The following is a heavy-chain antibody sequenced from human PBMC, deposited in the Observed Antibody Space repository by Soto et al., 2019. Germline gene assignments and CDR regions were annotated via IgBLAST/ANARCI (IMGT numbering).Heavy chain of an antibody. D-gene: IGHD3-22*01. CDR1: GYTFTSYY. CDR3: ARVRGLSSGYYYEFDY. Sequence: ASVKVSCKASGYTFTSYYMPWVRQAPGQGLEWMGIINPSCGSTSYAQKFQGRVTMTRDTSTSTVYMELSNLRSEDTAVYYCARVRGLSSGYYYEFDYWGQGTLVTVSS. J-gene: IGHJ4*02. V-gene: IGHV1-46*01. CDR2: INPSCGST.